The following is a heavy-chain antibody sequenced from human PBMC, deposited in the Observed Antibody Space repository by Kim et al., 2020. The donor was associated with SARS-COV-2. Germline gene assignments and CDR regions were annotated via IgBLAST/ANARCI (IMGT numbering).Heavy chain of an antibody. Sequence: GESLKISCKGSGYSFTSYWIGWVCQMPGKGLEWMGIIYPGDSDTRYSPSFQGQVTISADKSISTAYLQWSSLKASDTAMYYCARRVEYGYSSGWTEDYFDYWGQGTLVTVSS. V-gene: IGHV5-51*01. CDR3: ARRVEYGYSSGWTEDYFDY. J-gene: IGHJ4*02. D-gene: IGHD6-19*01. CDR1: GYSFTSYW. CDR2: IYPGDSDT.